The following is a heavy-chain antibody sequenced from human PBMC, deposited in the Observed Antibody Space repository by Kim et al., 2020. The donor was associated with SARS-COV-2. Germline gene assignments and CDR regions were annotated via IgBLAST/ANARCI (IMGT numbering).Heavy chain of an antibody. CDR1: GGSFSGYY. CDR3: ARVPPAGAGHSGYERFDY. J-gene: IGHJ4*02. V-gene: IGHV4-34*01. Sequence: SETLSLTCAVYGGSFSGYYWSWIRQPPGKGLEWIGEINHSGSTNYNPSLKSRVTISVDTSRNQFHLNLSSVTAADTAVYYCARVPPAGAGHSGYERFDYWGQGTLVTVSS. CDR2: INHSGST. D-gene: IGHD5-12*01.